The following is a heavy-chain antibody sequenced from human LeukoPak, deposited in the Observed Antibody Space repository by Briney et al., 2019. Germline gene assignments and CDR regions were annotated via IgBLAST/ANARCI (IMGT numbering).Heavy chain of an antibody. CDR2: IKQDGSEK. CDR3: ARASSSSTLAWFDP. Sequence: PGGSLRLSCAASGFTFSSYWMSWVRQAPGKGLEWVANIKQDGSEKYYVDSVKGRFTISRDNAKNSLYLQMNSLRAEDTAVYYCARASSSSTLAWFDPWGQGTLVTVSS. D-gene: IGHD6-13*01. CDR1: GFTFSSYW. V-gene: IGHV3-7*01. J-gene: IGHJ5*02.